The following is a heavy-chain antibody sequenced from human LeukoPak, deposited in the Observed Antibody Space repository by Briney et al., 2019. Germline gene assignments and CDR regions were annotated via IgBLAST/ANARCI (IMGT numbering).Heavy chain of an antibody. CDR1: GYRFTSYW. Sequence: PGESLKISCKGSGYRFTSYWIGWVRQMPGKGLEWMGIIYPGDSDTRYSPSFQGQVTVSADKSISTAYLQWSSLKASDTAMYYCARQNFLYGSGSYSDFDPWGQGTLVTVSS. J-gene: IGHJ5*02. D-gene: IGHD3-10*01. CDR2: IYPGDSDT. V-gene: IGHV5-51*01. CDR3: ARQNFLYGSGSYSDFDP.